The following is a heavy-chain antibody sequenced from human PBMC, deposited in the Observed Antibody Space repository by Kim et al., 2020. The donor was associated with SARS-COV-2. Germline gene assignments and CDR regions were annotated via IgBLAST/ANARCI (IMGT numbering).Heavy chain of an antibody. CDR2: IYYSGST. Sequence: SETLSLTCTVSGGSISSSSYYWGWIRQPPGTGLEWIGSIYYSGSTYYNASLKSRVTISVDTSKNQFSLKLSSVTAADSAVYYCARQSDGYSSSWYFDPWGQGTMVTVSS. J-gene: IGHJ5*01. CDR3: ARQSDGYSSSWYFDP. CDR1: GGSISSSSYY. V-gene: IGHV4-39*01. D-gene: IGHD6-13*01.